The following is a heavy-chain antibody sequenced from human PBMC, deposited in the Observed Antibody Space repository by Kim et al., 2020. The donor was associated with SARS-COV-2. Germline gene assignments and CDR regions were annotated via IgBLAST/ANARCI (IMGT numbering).Heavy chain of an antibody. CDR1: GFTFSNAW. CDR2: IKSKTDGGTT. J-gene: IGHJ3*02. CDR3: TTGPPQLLHAFDI. V-gene: IGHV3-15*01. Sequence: GGSLRLSCAASGFTFSNAWMSWVRQAPGKGLEWVGRIKSKTDGGTTDYAAPVKGRFTISRDDSKNTLYLQMNSLKTEDTAVYYCTTGPPQLLHAFDIWGQGTMVTVSS. D-gene: IGHD2-2*01.